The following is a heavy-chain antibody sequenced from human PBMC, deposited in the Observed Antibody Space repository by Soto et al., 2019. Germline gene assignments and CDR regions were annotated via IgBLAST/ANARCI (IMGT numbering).Heavy chain of an antibody. CDR1: GFTLSSYS. J-gene: IGHJ4*02. V-gene: IGHV3-21*01. D-gene: IGHD2-15*01. CDR3: AREDLGVSATIQFDS. CDR2: ISSSSTYI. Sequence: GGSLRLSCAASGFTLSSYSMNWVRQAPGKGLEWVSSISSSSTYIYYADSVKGRFTISRDNAKNSVYLQMNSLRAEDTAVYYCAREDLGVSATIQFDSWGPGTLVTVSS.